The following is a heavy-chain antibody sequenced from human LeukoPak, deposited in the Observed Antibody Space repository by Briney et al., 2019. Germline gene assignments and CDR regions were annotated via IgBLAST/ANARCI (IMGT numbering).Heavy chain of an antibody. CDR3: ATDPWDYSNY. J-gene: IGHJ4*02. CDR1: GYTFTSYY. V-gene: IGHV1-24*01. D-gene: IGHD4-11*01. CDR2: FDPEDGET. Sequence: GASVKVSCKASGYTFTSYYMHWVRQAPGQGLEWMGGFDPEDGETIYAQKFQGRVTMTEDTSTDTAYMELSSLRSEDTAVYYCATDPWDYSNYWGQGTLVTVSS.